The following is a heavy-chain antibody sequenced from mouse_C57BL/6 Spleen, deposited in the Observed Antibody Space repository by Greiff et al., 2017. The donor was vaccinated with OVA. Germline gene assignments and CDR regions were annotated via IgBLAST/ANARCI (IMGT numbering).Heavy chain of an antibody. V-gene: IGHV1-15*01. D-gene: IGHD1-1*01. Sequence: VQLQQSGAELVRPGASVTLSCKASGYTFTDYEMHWVKQTPVHGLEWIGAIDPETGGTAYNQKFQGKAILTADKSSSTAYMELRSLTSEDSAVYYCTRYDGSRGYWGQGTTLTVSS. CDR2: IDPETGGT. CDR1: GYTFTDYE. J-gene: IGHJ2*01. CDR3: TRYDGSRGY.